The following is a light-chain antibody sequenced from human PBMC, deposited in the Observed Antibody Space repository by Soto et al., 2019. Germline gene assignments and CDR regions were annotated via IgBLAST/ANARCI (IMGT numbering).Light chain of an antibody. CDR1: QSVSSY. Sequence: EIVLTQSPATLSLSPGERATLSCRASQSVSSYLAWYQQRPGQAPTVLIFDTSRRATGVPDRFSGSGSGTDFTLRISRVEPDDFAVYYCQQYGSSQCTVGPGTKVYIK. CDR3: QQYGSSQCT. J-gene: IGKJ3*01. V-gene: IGKV3-20*01. CDR2: DTS.